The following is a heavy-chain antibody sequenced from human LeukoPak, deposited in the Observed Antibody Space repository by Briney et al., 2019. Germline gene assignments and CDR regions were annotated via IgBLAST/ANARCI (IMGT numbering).Heavy chain of an antibody. J-gene: IGHJ4*02. D-gene: IGHD3-22*01. CDR2: INPSGGST. CDR3: ARPKYYYDSSGYYPLDY. V-gene: IGHV1-46*01. CDR1: GYTFTSYY. Sequence: GASVKVSCKASGYTFTSYYMHWVRQAPGQGLEWMVIINPSGGSTSYAQKFQGRVTMTRDTSTSTVYMELSSLRSEDTAVYYCARPKYYYDSSGYYPLDYWGQGTLVTVSS.